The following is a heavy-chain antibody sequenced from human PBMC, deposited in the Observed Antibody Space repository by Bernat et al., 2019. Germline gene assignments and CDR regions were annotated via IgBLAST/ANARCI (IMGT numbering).Heavy chain of an antibody. Sequence: EVQLVESGGGLVKPGGSLRLSCAASGFTFSNAWMSWVRQAPGKGLEWVGRIKSKTDGGTTDYAAPVKGRFTISRDDSKNTLYLQMNSLKTEDTAVYYCTTDAPYCDILTGYYIYYFDYWGQGTLVTVSS. J-gene: IGHJ4*02. D-gene: IGHD3-9*01. CDR3: TTDAPYCDILTGYYIYYFDY. CDR2: IKSKTDGGTT. V-gene: IGHV3-15*01. CDR1: GFTFSNAW.